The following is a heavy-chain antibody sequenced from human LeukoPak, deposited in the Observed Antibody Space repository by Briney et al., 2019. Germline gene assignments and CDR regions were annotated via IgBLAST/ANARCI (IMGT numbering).Heavy chain of an antibody. Sequence: GGSLRLSCAASGFTFSSYSMNWVRQAPGKGLEWVSAISGSGGSTYYADSVKGRFTISRDNSKNTLYLQMNSLRAEDTAVYYCAKPIVADWFDYWGQGTLVTVSS. CDR3: AKPIVADWFDY. D-gene: IGHD5-12*01. J-gene: IGHJ4*02. CDR2: ISGSGGST. V-gene: IGHV3-23*01. CDR1: GFTFSSYS.